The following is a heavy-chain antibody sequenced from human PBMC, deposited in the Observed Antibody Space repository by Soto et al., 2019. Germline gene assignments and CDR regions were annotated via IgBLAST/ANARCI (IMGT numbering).Heavy chain of an antibody. V-gene: IGHV4-61*01. Sequence: SETLSLTCTVSGGSVTTGSYYWSWIRQPPGKGLEWIGYIYYSVSTNYNPSLKSRVTISVDTSKNQFSLKLRSVTAADTAVYYGENYTTTVTSDYWGQGNLVTVSS. CDR1: GGSVTTGSYY. CDR2: IYYSVST. J-gene: IGHJ4*02. D-gene: IGHD4-17*01. CDR3: ENYTTTVTSDY.